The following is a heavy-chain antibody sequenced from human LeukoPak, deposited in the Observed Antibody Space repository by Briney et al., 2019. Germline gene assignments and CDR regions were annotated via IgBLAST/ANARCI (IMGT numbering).Heavy chain of an antibody. J-gene: IGHJ4*02. Sequence: PGGSLRLSCAASGFTFSSYSMNWVRQAPGKGLEWVSSISSSSSYIYYADSVKGRFTISRDNAKNSLYLQMNSLRAEDTAVYYCATSRCSSTSCFPTNFDYWGQGTLVTVSS. CDR3: ATSRCSSTSCFPTNFDY. D-gene: IGHD2-2*01. V-gene: IGHV3-21*01. CDR2: ISSSSSYI. CDR1: GFTFSSYS.